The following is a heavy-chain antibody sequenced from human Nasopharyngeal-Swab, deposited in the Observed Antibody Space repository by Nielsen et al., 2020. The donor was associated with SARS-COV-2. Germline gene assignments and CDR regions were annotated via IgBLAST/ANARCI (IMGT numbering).Heavy chain of an antibody. Sequence: ASVTVSCKASGYTFTSYGISWVRQAPGQGLEWMEWISAYNGNTNYAQKLQGRVTMTTDTSTSTAYMELRSLRSDDTAVYYCARTYYDFWSGPHRGYFDYWGQGTLVTVSS. CDR3: ARTYYDFWSGPHRGYFDY. CDR2: ISAYNGNT. J-gene: IGHJ4*02. V-gene: IGHV1-18*01. CDR1: GYTFTSYG. D-gene: IGHD3-3*01.